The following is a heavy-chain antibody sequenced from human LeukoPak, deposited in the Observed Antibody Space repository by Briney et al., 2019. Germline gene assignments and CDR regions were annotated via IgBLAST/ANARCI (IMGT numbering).Heavy chain of an antibody. CDR3: ARDPGDAFDI. J-gene: IGHJ3*02. CDR1: GFTFSGYS. CDR2: IGGSGATT. Sequence: GGSLRLSCAASGFTFSGYSMNWVRQAPGKGLEWVSAIGGSGATTYYADSVRGRFTISRDNSKNTMYLQMSSLRAEDTAVYYCARDPGDAFDIWGQGTTVTVSS. V-gene: IGHV3-23*01.